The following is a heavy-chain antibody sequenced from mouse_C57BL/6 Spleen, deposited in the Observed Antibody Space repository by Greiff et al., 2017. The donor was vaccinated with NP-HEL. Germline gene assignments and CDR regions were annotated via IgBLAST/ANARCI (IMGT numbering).Heavy chain of an antibody. J-gene: IGHJ2*01. CDR3: ARRAPIATVVGDFDY. CDR2: IYPRSGNT. D-gene: IGHD1-1*01. Sequence: QVQLQQSGAELARPGASVKLSCKASGYTFTSYGISGVKQRTGQGLEWIGEIYPRSGNTYYNGKLKGKATLTADKSSSTAYMELRSLTSEDSAVYFCARRAPIATVVGDFDYWGQGTTLTVSS. V-gene: IGHV1-81*01. CDR1: GYTFTSYG.